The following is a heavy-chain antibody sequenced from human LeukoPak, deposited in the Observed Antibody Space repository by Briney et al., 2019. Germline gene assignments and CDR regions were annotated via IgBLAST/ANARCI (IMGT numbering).Heavy chain of an antibody. CDR3: ARDKGSDGIDF. D-gene: IGHD1-26*01. V-gene: IGHV3-48*03. J-gene: IGHJ4*02. CDR1: GFTFSSYE. CDR2: IRSGGTTI. Sequence: PGGSLRLSCAASGFTFSSYEMNWARQAPGKGLQWISYIRSGGTTIYYADSVKGRFTISRDDAENSLYLQMNSLRAEDTAVYYCARDKGSDGIDFWGQGTLVTVSS.